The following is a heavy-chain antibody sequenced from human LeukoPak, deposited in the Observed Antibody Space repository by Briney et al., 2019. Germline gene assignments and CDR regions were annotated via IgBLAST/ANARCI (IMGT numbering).Heavy chain of an antibody. CDR3: AREQAEYSSGWYNWFDP. V-gene: IGHV1-69*05. Sequence: ASVKVSCKTSGGTFSSYAISWVRQAPGQGLEWMGGIIPIFGTANYAQKSQGRVTITTDESTSTAYMELSSLRSEDTAVYYCAREQAEYSSGWYNWFDPWGQGTLVTVSS. CDR1: GGTFSSYA. J-gene: IGHJ5*02. CDR2: IIPIFGTA. D-gene: IGHD6-19*01.